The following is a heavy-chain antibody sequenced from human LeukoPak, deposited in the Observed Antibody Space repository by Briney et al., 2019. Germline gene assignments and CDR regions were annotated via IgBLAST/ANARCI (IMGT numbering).Heavy chain of an antibody. CDR3: TRTLGAVADSRYWFDP. Sequence: ASVKVSCKASGYSFTSYNLHWVRQAPGQRLEWMGIVNPSGGGTSYSQMFQGRLTMTRDMSTSTVYMELSSLRSEDTAVYYCTRTLGAVADSRYWFDPWGQGTLVTVSS. D-gene: IGHD3-16*01. J-gene: IGHJ5*02. V-gene: IGHV1-46*01. CDR2: VNPSGGGT. CDR1: GYSFTSYN.